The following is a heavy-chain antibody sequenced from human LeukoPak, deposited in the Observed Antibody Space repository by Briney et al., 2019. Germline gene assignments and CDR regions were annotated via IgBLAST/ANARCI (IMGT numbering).Heavy chain of an antibody. Sequence: GGSLRLSCAASGFTFSSYSMNWVRQAPGKGLEWVSYISSSSSTIYYADTVKGRFTISRDNAKDSLYLQMNSLRAEDTAVYYCARAPPYYDFWSGYPMDWGQGTLVTVSS. V-gene: IGHV3-48*01. CDR3: ARAPPYYDFWSGYPMD. CDR1: GFTFSSYS. D-gene: IGHD3-3*01. CDR2: ISSSSSTI. J-gene: IGHJ4*02.